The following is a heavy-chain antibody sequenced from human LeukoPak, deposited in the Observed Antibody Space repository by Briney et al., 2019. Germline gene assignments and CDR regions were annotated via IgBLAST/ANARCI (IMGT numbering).Heavy chain of an antibody. CDR1: GYTFTGYY. V-gene: IGHV1-2*02. CDR3: ARGTYCGGDCIGN. Sequence: GASVKVSCKASGYTFTGYYIHWVRQGPGHGLEWAGWINPNSGGTNYAQKFQGRVTMTRDTSISTAYMELSRLRSDDTAVYYCARGTYCGGDCIGNWGQGTLVIVSS. D-gene: IGHD2-21*02. J-gene: IGHJ4*02. CDR2: INPNSGGT.